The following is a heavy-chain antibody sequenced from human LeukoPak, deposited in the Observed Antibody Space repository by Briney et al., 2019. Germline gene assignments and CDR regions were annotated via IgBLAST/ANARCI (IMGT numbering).Heavy chain of an antibody. CDR1: GFTLSSHW. Sequence: GGSLRLSCAASGFTLSSHWMIGVRAAPGKGLEWVANIKEDGSEKYYVASVKGRFTISRDNAKNSLYLQMNSLRAEDTAVYYCARDRSASHWGQGTLVTVSS. CDR3: ARDRSASH. V-gene: IGHV3-7*01. CDR2: IKEDGSEK. J-gene: IGHJ4*02.